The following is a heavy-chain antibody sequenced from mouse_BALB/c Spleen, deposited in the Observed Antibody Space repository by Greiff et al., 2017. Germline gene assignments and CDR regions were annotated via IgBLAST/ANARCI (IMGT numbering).Heavy chain of an antibody. CDR1: GFTFSDFY. CDR3: ARANRYDGDYYAMDY. J-gene: IGHJ4*01. D-gene: IGHD2-14*01. Sequence: EVKLVESGGGLVQPGGSLRLSCATSGFTFSDFYMEWVRQPPGKRLEWIAASRNKANDYTTEYSASVKGRFIVSRDTSQSILYLQMNALRAEDTAIYYCARANRYDGDYYAMDYWGQGTSVTVSS. CDR2: SRNKANDYTT. V-gene: IGHV7-1*02.